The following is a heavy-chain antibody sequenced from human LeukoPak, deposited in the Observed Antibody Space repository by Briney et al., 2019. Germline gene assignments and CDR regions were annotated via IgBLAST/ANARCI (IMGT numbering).Heavy chain of an antibody. CDR1: GGSISSGSYY. J-gene: IGHJ3*02. CDR2: IYTSGST. Sequence: SQTLSLTCTVSGGSISSGSYYWSWIRQPAGKGLEWIGRIYTSGSTNYNPCLKSRVTISVDTSKNQFSLKLSSVTAADTAVYYCARGNWELPDAFDIWGQGTMVTVSS. D-gene: IGHD1-26*01. CDR3: ARGNWELPDAFDI. V-gene: IGHV4-61*02.